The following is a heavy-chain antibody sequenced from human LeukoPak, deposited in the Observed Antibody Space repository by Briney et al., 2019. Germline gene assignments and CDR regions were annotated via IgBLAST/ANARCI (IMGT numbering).Heavy chain of an antibody. CDR3: AREYYGSGSYRNFDY. J-gene: IGHJ4*02. CDR1: GGSISSGSYY. D-gene: IGHD3-10*01. Sequence: SQTLSLTCTVSGGSISSGSYYWSWIRQPAGKGLEWIGRIYASGNTNYNPSLKSRVTISVDTSKNQFSLKLSSVTAADTAVYYCAREYYGSGSYRNFDYWGQGTLVTVSS. V-gene: IGHV4-61*02. CDR2: IYASGNT.